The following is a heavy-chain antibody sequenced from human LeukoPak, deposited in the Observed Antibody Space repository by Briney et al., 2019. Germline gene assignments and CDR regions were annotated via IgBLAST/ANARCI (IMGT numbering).Heavy chain of an antibody. J-gene: IGHJ4*02. CDR3: AKAVTYYYDSSGYSTQSYGEFDY. Sequence: GGSLRLSCAASGFTFSSYAMSWVRQAPGKGLEWVSAISGSGRSTYYADSVKGRFTISRDNSKNTLYLQMNSLRAEDTAVYYCAKAVTYYYDSSGYSTQSYGEFDYWGQGTLVTVSS. V-gene: IGHV3-23*01. D-gene: IGHD3-22*01. CDR2: ISGSGRST. CDR1: GFTFSSYA.